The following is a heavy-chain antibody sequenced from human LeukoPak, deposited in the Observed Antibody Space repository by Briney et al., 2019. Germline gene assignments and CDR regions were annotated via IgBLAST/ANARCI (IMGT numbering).Heavy chain of an antibody. J-gene: IGHJ4*02. V-gene: IGHV3-23*01. CDR3: AKGHSGSYFFYFDY. CDR1: GFTFSSYS. Sequence: GGSLRLSCAASGFTFSSYSMNWVRQAPGKGLEWVSAISGSGGSTYYADSVKGRFTISRDNSKNTLYLQMNSLRAEDTAVYYCAKGHSGSYFFYFDYWGQGTLVTVSS. CDR2: ISGSGGST. D-gene: IGHD1-26*01.